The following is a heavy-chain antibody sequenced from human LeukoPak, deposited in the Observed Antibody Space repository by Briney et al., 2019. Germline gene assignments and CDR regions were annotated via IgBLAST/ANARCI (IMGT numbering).Heavy chain of an antibody. CDR3: SDGGR. CDR1: GFTFSSYG. V-gene: IGHV3-15*01. Sequence: GRSLRLSCAASGFTFSSYGMHWVRQAPGKGLEWVGRIKSRTDGGTTDYAAPVKGRFTVSRDDSKNMLYLQMDSLKTEDTAVYYCSDGGRWGQGTLVTVSS. D-gene: IGHD3-10*01. J-gene: IGHJ4*02. CDR2: IKSRTDGGTT.